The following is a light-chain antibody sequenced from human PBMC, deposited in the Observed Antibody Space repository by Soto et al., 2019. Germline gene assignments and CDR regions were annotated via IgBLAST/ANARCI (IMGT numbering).Light chain of an antibody. CDR3: QQSYSTSRLY. V-gene: IGKV1-39*01. J-gene: IGKJ3*01. CDR1: QSISSY. CDR2: AAS. Sequence: DIQMTQSPSSLSASVGDRVTITCRASQSISSYLNWYQQKPGKAPKLLIYAASSLQSGVPSRFSGSGSGTDFTLTIRSLQPEDFATYYCQQSYSTSRLYFGPGTKVDIK.